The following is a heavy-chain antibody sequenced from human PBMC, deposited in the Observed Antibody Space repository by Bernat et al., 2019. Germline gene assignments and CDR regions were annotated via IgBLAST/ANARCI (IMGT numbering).Heavy chain of an antibody. V-gene: IGHV3-23*01. Sequence: EVQLLESGGGLVQPGGSLRLSCAASGFTFSSYDMSWVRQAPGKGLEWVSSTSGSGDTTNYADSVKGRFTISRDNSKNTLFLQMNSLRGEETAVYYCAKESYDYVGRYFDLWGRGTLVAVSS. CDR3: AKESYDYVGRYFDL. J-gene: IGHJ2*01. CDR2: TSGSGDTT. CDR1: GFTFSSYD. D-gene: IGHD3-16*01.